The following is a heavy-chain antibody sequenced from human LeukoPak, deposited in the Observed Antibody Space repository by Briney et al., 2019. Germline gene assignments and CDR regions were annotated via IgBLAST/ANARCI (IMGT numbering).Heavy chain of an antibody. J-gene: IGHJ6*03. CDR1: GFTFSSYA. CDR2: INHSGST. V-gene: IGHV4-34*01. D-gene: IGHD6-13*01. Sequence: PGGSLRLSCAASGFTFSSYAMSWIRQPPGKGLEWIGEINHSGSTNYNPSLKSRVTISVDTSKNQFSLKLSSVTAADTAVYYCARLEGIAAAGPSSDYYYYMDVWGKGTTVTVSS. CDR3: ARLEGIAAAGPSSDYYYYMDV.